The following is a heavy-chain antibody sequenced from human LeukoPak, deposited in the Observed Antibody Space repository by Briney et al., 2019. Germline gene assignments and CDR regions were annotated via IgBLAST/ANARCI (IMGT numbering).Heavy chain of an antibody. CDR2: IRYDGSNK. CDR3: AKDKIGYCSSTSCYTKSGFDY. V-gene: IGHV3-30*02. CDR1: GFTFSSYG. D-gene: IGHD2-2*02. Sequence: GGSLRLSCAASGFTFSSYGMHWVRQAPGKGLEWVAFIRYDGSNKYYADSVKGRFTISRDNSKNTLYLQMNSLRAEDTAVHYCAKDKIGYCSSTSCYTKSGFDYWGQGTLVTVSS. J-gene: IGHJ4*02.